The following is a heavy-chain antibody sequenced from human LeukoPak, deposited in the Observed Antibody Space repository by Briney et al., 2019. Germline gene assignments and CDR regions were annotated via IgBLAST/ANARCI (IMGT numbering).Heavy chain of an antibody. V-gene: IGHV4-34*01. CDR3: ARSGISSGYPSGFDI. CDR1: GASFSSYY. D-gene: IGHD3-22*01. J-gene: IGHJ3*02. CDR2: TNHGGST. Sequence: YPSETLSLTCAVYGASFSSYYWSWIRQPPGKGLEWIGETNHGGSTNYNPSLKSRDTTSVDTSKNQFSLKLSSVTAADTAVYYCARSGISSGYPSGFDIWGQGTMVTVSS.